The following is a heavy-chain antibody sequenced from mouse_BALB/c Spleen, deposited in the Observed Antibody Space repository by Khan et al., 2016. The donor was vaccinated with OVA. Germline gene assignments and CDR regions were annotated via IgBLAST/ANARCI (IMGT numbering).Heavy chain of an antibody. D-gene: IGHD1-2*01. CDR2: ISPGSGDT. V-gene: IGHV1-77*01. CDR1: GYTFTDYY. Sequence: QIQLVQSGAELARPGASVKLSCKASGYTFTDYYINWVKQRTGQGLEWIGEISPGSGDTYYNERFKGKATLTADKSSSTAYMQLSSLTSEASAVYFRARRNYFGYTFAYWGQGTLVTVSA. J-gene: IGHJ3*01. CDR3: ARRNYFGYTFAY.